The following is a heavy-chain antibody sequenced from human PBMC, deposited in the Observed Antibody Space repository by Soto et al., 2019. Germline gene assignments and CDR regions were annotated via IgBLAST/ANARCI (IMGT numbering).Heavy chain of an antibody. CDR1: GFTFSSYA. CDR3: ARELWSGYYSDDFDI. D-gene: IGHD3-3*01. J-gene: IGHJ3*02. CDR2: ISYDGSNK. Sequence: VGSLRLSCAAPGFTFSSYAMHWVRQAPVNGLEWVAVISYDGSNKYYADSVKGRFTISRDNSKNTLYLQMNSLRAEDTAVYYCARELWSGYYSDDFDIWGQGTMVTVSS. V-gene: IGHV3-30-3*01.